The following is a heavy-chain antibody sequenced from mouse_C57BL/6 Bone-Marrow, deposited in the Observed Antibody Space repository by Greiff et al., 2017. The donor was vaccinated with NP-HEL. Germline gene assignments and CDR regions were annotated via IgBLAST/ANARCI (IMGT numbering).Heavy chain of an antibody. J-gene: IGHJ4*01. V-gene: IGHV1-80*01. D-gene: IGHD4-1*01. Sequence: VQRVESGAELVKPGASVKISCKASGYAFSSYWLNWVKQRPGKGLEWIGQISPGDGDTHYNAKLKGQATLTADKSSSTAYMQLSSLTSEESAVYCCARSENGDDDAMDYWGQGTSVTVSS. CDR3: ARSENGDDDAMDY. CDR2: ISPGDGDT. CDR1: GYAFSSYW.